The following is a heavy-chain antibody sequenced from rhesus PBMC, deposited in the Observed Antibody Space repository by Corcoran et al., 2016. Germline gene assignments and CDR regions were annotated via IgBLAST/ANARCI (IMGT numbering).Heavy chain of an antibody. CDR1: GGSVRGYW. J-gene: IGHJ2*01. CDR2: IRSGGST. D-gene: IGHD4-29*01. V-gene: IGHV4-160*01. Sequence: QLQLQQWGEGLVKPSETLSLTCAVYGGSVRGYWWGWIRQPPGTGLEWIGRIRSGGSTNYNPSHKRRVTISIDTAKNQFSLKLSSVTAADTAVYYCARLNGSSYGRYFDIWGPGTPITISS. CDR3: ARLNGSSYGRYFDI.